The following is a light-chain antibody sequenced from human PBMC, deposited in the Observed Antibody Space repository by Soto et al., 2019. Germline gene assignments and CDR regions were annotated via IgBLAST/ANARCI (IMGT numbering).Light chain of an antibody. CDR1: SSNIGSNT. J-gene: IGLJ1*01. V-gene: IGLV1-44*01. Sequence: QSVLTQPPSTSGTPGQRVTFSCSGGSSNIGSNTVNWYQQLPGTAPKLLIYSNNQRPSGVPDRFSGSKSGTSASLAISGLQSEDEADYYCAAWDDSLNGLYVFGTGTKVTVL. CDR3: AAWDDSLNGLYV. CDR2: SNN.